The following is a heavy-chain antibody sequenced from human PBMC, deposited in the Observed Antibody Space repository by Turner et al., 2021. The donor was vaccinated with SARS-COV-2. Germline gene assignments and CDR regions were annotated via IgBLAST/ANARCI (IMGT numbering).Heavy chain of an antibody. CDR2: YDPEDGEA. CDR3: ATGYAYWYGDCSIHY. V-gene: IGHV1-24*01. Sequence: QVQLVQSGAAVKKPGASVKVSCKVSGYTLIELPMPWVRQAPGKGPEGMRGYDPEDGEASSAQKVQGRDTMTEDTTTDTAYMELSSLRSEDTAVYYCATGYAYWYGDCSIHYWGQGTLVTVSS. D-gene: IGHD2-21*02. J-gene: IGHJ4*02. CDR1: GYTLIELP.